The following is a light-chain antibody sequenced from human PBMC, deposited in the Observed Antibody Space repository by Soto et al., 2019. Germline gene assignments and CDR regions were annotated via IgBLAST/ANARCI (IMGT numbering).Light chain of an antibody. CDR3: QYYNXXSEA. CDR2: KAS. V-gene: IGKV1-5*03. CDR1: QTISSW. J-gene: IGKJ1*01. Sequence: DIQMTQSPSTLSGSVGDRVTITCRASQTISSWLAWYQQKPGKAPKLLIYKASTLKSGVPSRFSGSGSGTEFTLTIXXXXXXDFATYYCQYYNXXSEAFGQG.